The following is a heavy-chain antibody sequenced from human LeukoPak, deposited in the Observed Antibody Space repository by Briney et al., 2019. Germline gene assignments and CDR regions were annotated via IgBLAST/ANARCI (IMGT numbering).Heavy chain of an antibody. J-gene: IGHJ3*02. CDR3: ATLMTTVTTSAAFDI. D-gene: IGHD4-17*01. V-gene: IGHV4-59*08. CDR2: IYYSGST. Sequence: SETLSLTCTVSGGSISSYYWSWIRQPPGKGLEWIGYIYYSGSTNYNPSLKSRVTISVDTSKNQFSLKLSSVTAANTAVYYCATLMTTVTTSAAFDIWGQGTMVTVSS. CDR1: GGSISSYY.